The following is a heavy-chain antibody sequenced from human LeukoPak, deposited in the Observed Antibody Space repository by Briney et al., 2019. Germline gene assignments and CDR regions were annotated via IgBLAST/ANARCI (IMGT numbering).Heavy chain of an antibody. J-gene: IGHJ4*02. Sequence: GGSLRLSCAASGFTFSTHGMIWVRQAPGKGLECVSTIGLSDDSTNYADSVKGRFTVSRDNSKNTLYLLMNSLRAEDTARYYCARDPNWGSGYWGQGTLVTVSS. CDR1: GFTFSTHG. V-gene: IGHV3-23*01. D-gene: IGHD7-27*01. CDR2: IGLSDDST. CDR3: ARDPNWGSGY.